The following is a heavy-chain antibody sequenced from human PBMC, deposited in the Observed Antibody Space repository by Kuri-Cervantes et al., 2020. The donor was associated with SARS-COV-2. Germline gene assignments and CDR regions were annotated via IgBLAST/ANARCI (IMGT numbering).Heavy chain of an antibody. J-gene: IGHJ4*02. CDR1: GGSISGYY. CDR3: ARGGRRAGAYYFDL. V-gene: IGHV4-4*07. D-gene: IGHD2-21*01. CDR2: ISATGNT. Sequence: SETLSLTCSVPGGSISGYYWSWIRQSAAKELKWIGRISATGNTNYIPGLKSRVTMSVDTSQSQFSLRLNPVTAADTATYYCARGGRRAGAYYFDLWGPGILVTVSS.